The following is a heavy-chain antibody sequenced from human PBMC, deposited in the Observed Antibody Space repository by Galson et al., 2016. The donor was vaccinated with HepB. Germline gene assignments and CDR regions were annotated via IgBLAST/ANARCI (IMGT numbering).Heavy chain of an antibody. J-gene: IGHJ4*02. CDR2: IYPGDSDT. V-gene: IGHV5-51*01. CDR1: GYRFTNYW. CDR3: ARFDGQSRQLSLDY. D-gene: IGHD5-18*01. Sequence: QSGAEVTKPGESLKISCKGSGYRFTNYWIGWVRQMPGKGLEWMGIIYPGDSDTRVSPSLQGQVTTSADKSISTAYLQWSSLKASDTAMYYCARFDGQSRQLSLDYWGQGTVVTVSS.